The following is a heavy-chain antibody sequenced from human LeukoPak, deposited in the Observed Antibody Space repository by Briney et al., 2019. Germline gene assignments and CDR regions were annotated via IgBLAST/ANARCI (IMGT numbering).Heavy chain of an antibody. Sequence: ASVKVSCKASGYTFTSYDIHWVRQATGQGLEWMGRMNPNRGDTDYAQKFQGRVTMTTDTSTSTAYMELRSLRSDDTAVYYCARVGGYFDYWGQGTLVTVSS. D-gene: IGHD3-22*01. J-gene: IGHJ4*02. V-gene: IGHV1-8*01. CDR1: GYTFTSYD. CDR2: MNPNRGDT. CDR3: ARVGGYFDY.